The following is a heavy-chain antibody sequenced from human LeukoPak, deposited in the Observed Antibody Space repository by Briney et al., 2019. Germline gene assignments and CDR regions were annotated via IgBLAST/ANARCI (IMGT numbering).Heavy chain of an antibody. V-gene: IGHV3-21*01. CDR1: GFTFSSYS. J-gene: IGHJ6*04. CDR2: ISSSSSYI. Sequence: KPGGSLRLPCAASGFTFSSYSMNWVRQAPGKGLEWVSSISSSSSYIYYADSVKGRFTISRDNAKNSLYLQMNSLRAEDTAVYYCARDGRGGYSYGYINYYGMDVWGKGTTVTVSS. CDR3: ARDGRGGYSYGYINYYGMDV. D-gene: IGHD5-18*01.